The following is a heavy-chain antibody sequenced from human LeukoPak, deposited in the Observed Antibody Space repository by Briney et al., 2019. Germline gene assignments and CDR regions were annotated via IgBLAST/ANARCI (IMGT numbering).Heavy chain of an antibody. CDR1: GYTFTSYA. CDR3: ARDKITMIVVAPFAGFDY. CDR2: INAGNGNT. Sequence: ASVKVSCKASGYTFTSYAMHWVRQAPGQRLEWMGWINAGNGNTKYSQKFQGRVTITRDTSASTAYMELSSLRSEDTAVYYCARDKITMIVVAPFAGFDYWGQGTPVTVSS. J-gene: IGHJ4*02. D-gene: IGHD3-22*01. V-gene: IGHV1-3*01.